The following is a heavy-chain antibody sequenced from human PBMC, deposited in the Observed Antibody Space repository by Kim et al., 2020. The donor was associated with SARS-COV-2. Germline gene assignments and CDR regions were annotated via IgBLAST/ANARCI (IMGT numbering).Heavy chain of an antibody. CDR2: IYYSGST. Sequence: SETLSLTCTVSGGSISSSSYYWGWIRQPPGKGLEWIGSIYYSGSTYYNPSLKSRVTISVDTSKNQFSLKLSSVTAADTAVYYCASQDYGGNSAATNFDYWGQGTLVTVSS. V-gene: IGHV4-39*01. D-gene: IGHD4-17*01. CDR3: ASQDYGGNSAATNFDY. CDR1: GGSISSSSYY. J-gene: IGHJ4*02.